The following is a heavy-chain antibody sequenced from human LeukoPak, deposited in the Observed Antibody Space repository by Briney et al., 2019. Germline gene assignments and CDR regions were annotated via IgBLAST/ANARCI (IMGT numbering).Heavy chain of an antibody. CDR1: GGSISCYY. CDR2: IYYSGST. D-gene: IGHD5-12*01. Sequence: PSETLSLTCTVSGGSISCYYWSWIRQPPGKGLEWIGYIYYSGSTNYNPSLKSRVTISVDTSKNQFSLKLSSVTAADTAVYYCARGSGYDAIGYWGQGTLVTVSS. J-gene: IGHJ4*02. CDR3: ARGSGYDAIGY. V-gene: IGHV4-59*01.